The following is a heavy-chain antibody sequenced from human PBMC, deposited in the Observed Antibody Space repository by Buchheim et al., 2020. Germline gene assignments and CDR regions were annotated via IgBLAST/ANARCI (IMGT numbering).Heavy chain of an antibody. J-gene: IGHJ6*02. V-gene: IGHV3-21*01. CDR3: ARDSVHIVVVTLGMDV. CDR1: GFTFSSYS. D-gene: IGHD2-21*02. Sequence: EVQLVESGGGLVKPGGSLRLSCAASGFTFSSYSMNWVRQAPGKGLEWVSSISSSSSYIYYADSVKGRFTISRDNAKNSLYLQMNSLRAEDTAVYYCARDSVHIVVVTLGMDVWGQGTT. CDR2: ISSSSSYI.